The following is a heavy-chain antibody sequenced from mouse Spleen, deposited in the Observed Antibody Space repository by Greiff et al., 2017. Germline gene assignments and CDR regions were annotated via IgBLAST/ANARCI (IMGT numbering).Heavy chain of an antibody. Sequence: VKLMESGAELVRPGASVTLSCKASGYTFTDYEMHWVKQTPVHGLEWIGAIDPETGGTAYNQKFKGKATLTADKSSSTAYMELRSLTSEDSAVYYCTREGTGRFHYWGQGTTLTVSS. CDR3: TREGTGRFHY. V-gene: IGHV1-15*01. J-gene: IGHJ2*01. CDR1: GYTFTDYE. D-gene: IGHD4-1*01. CDR2: IDPETGGT.